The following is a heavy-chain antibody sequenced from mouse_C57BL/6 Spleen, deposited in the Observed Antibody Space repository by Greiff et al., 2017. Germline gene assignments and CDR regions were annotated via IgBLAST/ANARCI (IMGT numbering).Heavy chain of an antibody. CDR3: ARVGSSGYRYAMDY. Sequence: EVQLQQSGPELVKPGASVKMSCKASGYTFTDYNMHWVKQSHGKRLEWIGYINPNNGGTSYNQKFKGKARMTVNKPSSTAYMELRSLTSEDSAVYYGARVGSSGYRYAMDYWGQGTSVTVSS. J-gene: IGHJ4*01. CDR1: GYTFTDYN. D-gene: IGHD3-2*02. CDR2: INPNNGGT. V-gene: IGHV1-22*01.